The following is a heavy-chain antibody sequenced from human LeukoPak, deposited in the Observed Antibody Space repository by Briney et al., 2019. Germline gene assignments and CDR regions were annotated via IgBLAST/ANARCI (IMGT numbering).Heavy chain of an antibody. CDR1: GFILNNAH. V-gene: IGHV3-15*07. Sequence: GGSLRLFCTVWGFILNNAHMSWVRQARGEGLEGVGRIKNKTNGGTTDYAAPVKGRFTISRDDSKNTLYLQMNSLKTEDTAVYYCTTTIVGVTTWFDPWGQGTLVTVSS. J-gene: IGHJ5*02. D-gene: IGHD1-26*01. CDR3: TTTIVGVTTWFDP. CDR2: IKNKTNGGTT.